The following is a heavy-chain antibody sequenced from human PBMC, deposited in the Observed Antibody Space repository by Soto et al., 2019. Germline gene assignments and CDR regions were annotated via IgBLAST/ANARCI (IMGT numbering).Heavy chain of an antibody. D-gene: IGHD1-1*01. V-gene: IGHV3-23*01. CDR3: ARHTGNDQARRNFDS. CDR1: GFTFSSHG. Sequence: EVQLLESGGGLVQPGGSLRLSCAASGFTFSSHGMSWVRRAPGKGLEWVSVIGAGHTAYYAASVKGRFTISRDNSRDTLYLQMNSLGAEDTAVYYCARHTGNDQARRNFDSWGQGTLVTVSS. J-gene: IGHJ4*02. CDR2: IGAGHTA.